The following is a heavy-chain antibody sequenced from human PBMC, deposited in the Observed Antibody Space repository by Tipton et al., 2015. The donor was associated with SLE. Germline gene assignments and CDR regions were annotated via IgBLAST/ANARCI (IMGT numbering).Heavy chain of an antibody. CDR3: ARGTYFYDSTGYYYWGPFDS. CDR2: INHSGST. J-gene: IGHJ4*02. CDR1: GGSFSGYY. Sequence: TLSLTCAVYGGSFSGYYWSWIRQPPGKGLEWIGEINHSGSTNYNPSLKSRVTISVDKSKNQFSLNLTSVTAADTAVYYCARGTYFYDSTGYYYWGPFDSWGQGTLVTVSS. D-gene: IGHD3-22*01. V-gene: IGHV4-34*01.